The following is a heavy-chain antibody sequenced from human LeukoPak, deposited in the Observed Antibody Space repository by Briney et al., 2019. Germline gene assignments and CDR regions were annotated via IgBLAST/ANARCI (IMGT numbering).Heavy chain of an antibody. CDR1: GGSFSGYY. CDR2: INHSGST. J-gene: IGHJ6*02. CDR3: ARGPGFIVVVRDYYYYGMDV. D-gene: IGHD3-22*01. V-gene: IGHV4-34*01. Sequence: SETLSLTCAVYGGSFSGYYWSWIRQPPGKGLEWIGEINHSGSTNYNPSLKSRVTISVDTSKNQFSLKLSSVTAADTAVYYCARGPGFIVVVRDYYYYGMDVWGQGTTVTVSS.